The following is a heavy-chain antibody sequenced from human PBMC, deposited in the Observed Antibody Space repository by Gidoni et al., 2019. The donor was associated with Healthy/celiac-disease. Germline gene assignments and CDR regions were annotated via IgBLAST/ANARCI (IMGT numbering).Heavy chain of an antibody. V-gene: IGHV1-69*06. CDR1: GGPFSSYA. Sequence: QVQLVQSGAEVKKPGSSVKVSCQAPGGPFSSYALSWVRQAPGQGLEWMGGFIPIFGTANDAQKFQGRVTITADKSTSTAYKELSSLRSEDTAVYYCERARDIVVVPAAMFGMDVWGQGTTVTVSS. D-gene: IGHD2-2*01. J-gene: IGHJ6*02. CDR3: ERARDIVVVPAAMFGMDV. CDR2: FIPIFGTA.